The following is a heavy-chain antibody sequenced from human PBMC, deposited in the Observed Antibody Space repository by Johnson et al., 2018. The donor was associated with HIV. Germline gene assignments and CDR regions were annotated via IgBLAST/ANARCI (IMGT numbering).Heavy chain of an antibody. CDR1: GFTFSSYA. J-gene: IGHJ3*02. CDR2: ISYDGSNK. D-gene: IGHD6-25*01. Sequence: QVQLVESGGGVVQPGRSLRLSCAASGFTFSSYAMHWVRQAPGKGLEWVAVISYDGSNKYYADSVKGRFTISRDNSKNTLYLQMNSLRAEDTAVYYCARDFIAPELGDAFDIWGQWTMVTVSS. V-gene: IGHV3-30-3*01. CDR3: ARDFIAPELGDAFDI.